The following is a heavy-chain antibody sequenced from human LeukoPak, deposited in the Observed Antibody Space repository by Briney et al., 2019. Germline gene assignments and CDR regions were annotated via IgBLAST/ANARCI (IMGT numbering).Heavy chain of an antibody. CDR3: ARLAHYYGSGSYYNYFDY. J-gene: IGHJ4*02. CDR1: GGTFSSYA. V-gene: IGHV1-69*06. Sequence: SVKVSCKASGGTFSSYAISWVRQAPGQGGEWMGGIIPIFGTANYAQKFQGRVTITADKSTSTAYMELSSLRSEDTAVYYCARLAHYYGSGSYYNYFDYWGQGTLVTVSS. CDR2: IIPIFGTA. D-gene: IGHD3-10*01.